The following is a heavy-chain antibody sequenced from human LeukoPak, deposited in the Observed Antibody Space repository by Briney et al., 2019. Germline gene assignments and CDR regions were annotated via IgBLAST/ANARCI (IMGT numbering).Heavy chain of an antibody. CDR3: VRAKDASGWYGWFDP. Sequence: GGSLRLSCAASGFTFLDYGMTWVRQAPGKGLEWVSGINWNGDRRGYSKSVKGRFTISRDNAKNSLFLQMSGLRADDTAIYYCVRAKDASGWYGWFDPWGQGTLVTVSS. CDR1: GFTFLDYG. D-gene: IGHD6-19*01. V-gene: IGHV3-20*04. J-gene: IGHJ5*02. CDR2: INWNGDRR.